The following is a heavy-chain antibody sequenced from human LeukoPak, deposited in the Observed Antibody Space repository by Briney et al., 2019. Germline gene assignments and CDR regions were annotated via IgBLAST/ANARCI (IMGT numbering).Heavy chain of an antibody. CDR3: ARERGGQYYFGSGTGIDY. V-gene: IGHV4-59*01. CDR2: IYYSGST. D-gene: IGHD3-10*01. J-gene: IGHJ4*02. CDR1: GGSISSYY. Sequence: SETLSLTCTVSGGSISSYYWSWIRQPPGKGLEWIGYIYYSGSTNYNPSLKSRVTISVDTSKNQFSLKLSSVTAADTAVYYCARERGGQYYFGSGTGIDYWGQGTLVTVSS.